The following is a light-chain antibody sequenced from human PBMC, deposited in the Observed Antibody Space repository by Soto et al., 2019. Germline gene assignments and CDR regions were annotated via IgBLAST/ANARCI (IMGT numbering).Light chain of an antibody. V-gene: IGKV1-5*03. CDR3: QQYNSYSS. Sequence: DIQKTQTPSTLSASVGDRVTINCRARQNVNDYLAWYQQKPGNSPKVLIYKASNLESGVPSRFSGSGSGTEFTLTISSLQPDDFATYYCQQYNSYSSFGQGTKVDIK. CDR2: KAS. CDR1: QNVNDY. J-gene: IGKJ1*01.